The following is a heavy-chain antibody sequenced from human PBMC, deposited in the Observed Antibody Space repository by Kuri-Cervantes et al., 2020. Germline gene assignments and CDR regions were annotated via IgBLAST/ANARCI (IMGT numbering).Heavy chain of an antibody. CDR1: GFTFSSYD. CDR2: IGTAGDT. Sequence: GGSLRLSCAASGFTFSSYDMHWVRQATGKGLEWVSAIGTAGDTYYPGSVKGRFTISRENAKNSLYLQMNSLRAGDTAVYYCARDGGMGSLVVPAGFDPWGQGTLVTVSS. CDR3: ARDGGMGSLVVPAGFDP. J-gene: IGHJ5*02. V-gene: IGHV3-13*01. D-gene: IGHD2-2*01.